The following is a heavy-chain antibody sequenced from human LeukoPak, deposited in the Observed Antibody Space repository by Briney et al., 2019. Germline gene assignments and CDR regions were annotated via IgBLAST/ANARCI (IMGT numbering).Heavy chain of an antibody. CDR1: GYTFTSYD. CDR2: MNPNSGDT. Sequence: ASVKVSCKASGYTFTSYDINWVRQATGQGLEWMGWMNPNSGDTGYAQKFQDRVTMTRNTSISTAYMELTSLRSKDTAVYYCAIVRGVIPWGQGTLVTVSS. J-gene: IGHJ5*02. CDR3: AIVRGVIP. V-gene: IGHV1-8*01. D-gene: IGHD3-10*01.